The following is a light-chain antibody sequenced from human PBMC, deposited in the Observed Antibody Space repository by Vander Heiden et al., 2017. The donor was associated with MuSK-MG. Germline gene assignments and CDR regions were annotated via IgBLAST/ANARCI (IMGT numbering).Light chain of an antibody. V-gene: IGLV2-23*02. CDR2: EVS. J-gene: IGLJ2*01. CDR3: CSYAGSSTFDVV. CDR1: SSDVGSYNL. Sequence: QSALTQPASVSGSPGQSITIPCTGTSSDVGSYNLVAWYQQHPGKAPKLMSYEVSKRPSGVSNRFSGSKSGNTASLTISGLQAEDEADYYCCSYAGSSTFDVVFGGGTKLTVL.